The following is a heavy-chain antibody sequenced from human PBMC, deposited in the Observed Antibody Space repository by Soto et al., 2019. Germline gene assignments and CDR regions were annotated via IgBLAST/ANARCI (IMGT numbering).Heavy chain of an antibody. CDR1: GYTFTSYD. V-gene: IGHV1-8*01. D-gene: IGHD1-1*01. Sequence: QVQLVQSGAEVKKPGASVKVSCKASGYTFTSYDINWVRQATGQCLEWMGWMNPNSGNTGYAQKFQGRVTMTRNTYISTAYMELSSQRSEDTAVYYCARRRGYDYARQQRKYYLDYWGQGTLVTVSS. CDR3: ARRRGYDYARQQRKYYLDY. CDR2: MNPNSGNT. J-gene: IGHJ4*02.